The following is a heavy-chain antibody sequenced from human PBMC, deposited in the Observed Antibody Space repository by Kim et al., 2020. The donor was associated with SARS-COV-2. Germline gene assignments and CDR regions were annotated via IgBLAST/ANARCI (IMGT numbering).Heavy chain of an antibody. CDR1: GGSISSGGYY. V-gene: IGHV4-31*03. J-gene: IGHJ5*02. CDR2: IYYSGST. D-gene: IGHD6-19*01. CDR3: AGSSGWFAHNWFDP. Sequence: SETLSLTCTVSGGSISSGGYYWSWIRQHPGKGLEWIGYIYYSGSTYYNPSLKSRVTISVETSKNQFSLKLSSVTAADTAVYYCAGSSGWFAHNWFDPWGQGTLVTVSP.